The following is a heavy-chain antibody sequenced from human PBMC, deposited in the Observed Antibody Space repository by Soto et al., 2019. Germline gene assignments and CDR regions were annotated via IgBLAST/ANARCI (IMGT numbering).Heavy chain of an antibody. CDR1: GFTFNTHW. J-gene: IGHJ4*02. CDR3: ARGGAMGVDY. V-gene: IGHV3-74*01. D-gene: IGHD1-26*01. CDR2: IYFDGITT. Sequence: GGSLRLPCTASGFTFNTHWMHWVRQAPGKGLVWVSRIYFDGITTNYADSVKGRLTVSRDNAKNTVYLHVNTLRDEDTAVYYCARGGAMGVDYWGQGTLVTVSS.